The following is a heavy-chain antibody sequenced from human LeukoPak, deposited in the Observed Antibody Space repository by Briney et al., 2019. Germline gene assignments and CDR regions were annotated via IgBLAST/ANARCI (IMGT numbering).Heavy chain of an antibody. Sequence: GGSLRLSCAASGFTFSSYGMHWVRQAPGKGLEWVAFIRDDGSNKYYADSVKGRFTISRDNSKNTLYLQMNSLRAEDTAVYYCAKECSSSWRNFDYWGQGTLVTVSS. D-gene: IGHD6-13*01. CDR3: AKECSSSWRNFDY. V-gene: IGHV3-30*02. CDR1: GFTFSSYG. J-gene: IGHJ4*02. CDR2: IRDDGSNK.